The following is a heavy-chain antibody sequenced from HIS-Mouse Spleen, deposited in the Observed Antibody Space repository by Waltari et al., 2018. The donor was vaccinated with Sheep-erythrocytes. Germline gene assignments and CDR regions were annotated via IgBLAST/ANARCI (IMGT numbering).Heavy chain of an antibody. CDR3: AKEYSSSWYLNFDY. V-gene: IGHV3-30*18. D-gene: IGHD6-13*01. CDR1: GFTFSSYG. J-gene: IGHJ4*02. Sequence: QVQLVESGGGVVQPGRSLRLSCAASGFTFSSYGMHWVRQAPGKGLEGVAVISYDGSNKYYADAVKGRFTISRDNSKNTLYLQMNSLRAEDTAVYYCAKEYSSSWYLNFDYWGQGTLVTVSS. CDR2: ISYDGSNK.